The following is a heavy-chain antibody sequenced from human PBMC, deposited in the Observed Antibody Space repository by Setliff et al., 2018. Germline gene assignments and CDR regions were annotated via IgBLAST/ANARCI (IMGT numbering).Heavy chain of an antibody. CDR2: IKSKTGGGTT. D-gene: IGHD3-9*01. CDR3: TTDLGHLFDWMSLFDY. CDR1: GFTFSNAW. Sequence: GGSLRLSCAASGFTFSNAWMSWVRQAPGKGLEWVGRIKSKTGGGTTDYAAPVKGRFTISRDDSKNTLYLQMNSLKTEDTAVYYCTTDLGHLFDWMSLFDYWGQGTLVTVSS. V-gene: IGHV3-15*01. J-gene: IGHJ4*02.